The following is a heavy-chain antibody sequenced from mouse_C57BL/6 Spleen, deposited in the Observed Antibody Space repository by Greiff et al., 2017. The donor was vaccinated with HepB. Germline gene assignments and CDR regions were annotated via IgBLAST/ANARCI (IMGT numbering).Heavy chain of an antibody. CDR2: ISSGGDYI. CDR1: GFTFSSYA. Sequence: EVNVVESGEGLVKPGGSLKLSCAASGFTFSSYAMSWVRQTPEKRLEWVAYISSGGDYIYYADTVKGRFTISRDNARNTLYLQMSSLKSEDTAMYYCTRGSYSHWYFDVWGTGTTVTVSS. V-gene: IGHV5-9-1*02. J-gene: IGHJ1*03. D-gene: IGHD2-12*01. CDR3: TRGSYSHWYFDV.